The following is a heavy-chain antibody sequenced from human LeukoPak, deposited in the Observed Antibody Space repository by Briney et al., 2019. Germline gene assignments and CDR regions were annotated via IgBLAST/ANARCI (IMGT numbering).Heavy chain of an antibody. D-gene: IGHD1-20*01. J-gene: IGHJ4*02. V-gene: IGHV3-30*04. CDR2: ISYDGSNK. Sequence: GGSLRLSCAASGFTFSSYAMHWVRQAPGKGLEWVAVISYDGSNKYYADSVKGRFTISRDNSKNTLYLQMNSLRAEDTAVYYCARGVTGNWRYFDYWGQGTLVTVSS. CDR1: GFTFSSYA. CDR3: ARGVTGNWRYFDY.